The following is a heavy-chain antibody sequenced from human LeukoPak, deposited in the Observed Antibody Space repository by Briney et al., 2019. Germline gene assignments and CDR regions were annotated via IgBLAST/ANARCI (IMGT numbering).Heavy chain of an antibody. J-gene: IGHJ4*02. CDR3: ASDRIAGFDY. D-gene: IGHD6-13*01. V-gene: IGHV1-18*01. CDR1: GYTFTSYG. CDR2: ISAYNGNT. Sequence: VSVKVSCKASGYTFTSYGISWVRQAPGQGLEWMGWISAYNGNTNYAQKLQGRVTMTTDTSTSTAYMELRSLRADDTAVYYWASDRIAGFDYWGQGTLVTVSS.